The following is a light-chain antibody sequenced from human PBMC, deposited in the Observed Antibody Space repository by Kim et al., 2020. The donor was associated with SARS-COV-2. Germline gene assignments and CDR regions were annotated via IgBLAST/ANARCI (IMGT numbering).Light chain of an antibody. CDR2: DAS. J-gene: IGKJ4*01. CDR3: QQFNNYPVT. V-gene: IGKV1D-13*01. Sequence: ASVGYRVTITCRASQGISSALAWYQQKPVKAPKLLIYDASSLESGVPSRFSGSGSGTDFTLTISSLQPEDFATYYCQQFNNYPVTFGGGTKVDIK. CDR1: QGISSA.